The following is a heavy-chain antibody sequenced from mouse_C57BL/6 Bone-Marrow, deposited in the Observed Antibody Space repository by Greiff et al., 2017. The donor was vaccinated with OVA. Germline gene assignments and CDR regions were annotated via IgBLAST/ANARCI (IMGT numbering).Heavy chain of an antibody. J-gene: IGHJ4*01. CDR2: IYPRSGNT. CDR3: ARLDSAGYHYYAMDY. D-gene: IGHD3-2*02. Sequence: QVQLQQSGAELVRPGASVKLSCKASGYTFTSYGISWVKQRTGQGLEWIGEIYPRSGNTYYNEKFKGKATLTADKSSSTAYMELRSLTSEDAAVYYCARLDSAGYHYYAMDYWGQGTSVTVSS. CDR1: GYTFTSYG. V-gene: IGHV1-81*01.